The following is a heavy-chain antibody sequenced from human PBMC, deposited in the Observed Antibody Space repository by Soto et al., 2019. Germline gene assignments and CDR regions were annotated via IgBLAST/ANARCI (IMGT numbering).Heavy chain of an antibody. CDR2: IFHTGGT. V-gene: IGHV4-59*01. CDR3: ARAWVGIDY. CDR1: GASITSYY. D-gene: IGHD2-15*01. Sequence: SETLSLTCTVSGASITSYYWSWIRQPPGKGLEWIGYIFHTGGTHYNPSFKSRLTMSVDTSKNQFSLNLSSVTAADTAVYYCARAWVGIDYWGQGTLVTVSS. J-gene: IGHJ4*02.